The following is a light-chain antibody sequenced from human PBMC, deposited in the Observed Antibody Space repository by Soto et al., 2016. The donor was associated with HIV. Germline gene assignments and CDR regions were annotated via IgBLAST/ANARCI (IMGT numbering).Light chain of an antibody. CDR1: QGVRND. CDR3: LQQHSYPHT. J-gene: IGKJ4*01. Sequence: DIQVTQSPSSLSASIGDRVTITCRASQGVRNDLSWYQQKPGKGPQRLIYGTSNLESGVPSRFSGSGSATDFTLTISGLQFEDFAAYYCLQQHSYPHTFGGGTKVDIK. CDR2: GTS. V-gene: IGKV1-17*01.